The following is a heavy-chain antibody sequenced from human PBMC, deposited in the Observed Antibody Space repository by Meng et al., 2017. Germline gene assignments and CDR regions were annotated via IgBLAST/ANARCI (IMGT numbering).Heavy chain of an antibody. Sequence: GSLRLSCTVSGGSISRYYWSWIRQPAGKGLEWIGRIYTSGSTNYNPSLKSRVTMSVDTSKNQFSLKLSSVTAADTAVYYCAREEPSYYDSSGYYTASYFDYWGQGTLVTVSS. CDR3: AREEPSYYDSSGYYTASYFDY. CDR1: GGSISRYY. CDR2: IYTSGST. V-gene: IGHV4-4*07. D-gene: IGHD3-22*01. J-gene: IGHJ4*02.